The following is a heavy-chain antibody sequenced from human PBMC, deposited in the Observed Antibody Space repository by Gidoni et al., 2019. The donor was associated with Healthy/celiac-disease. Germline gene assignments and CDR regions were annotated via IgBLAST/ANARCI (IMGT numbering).Heavy chain of an antibody. V-gene: IGHV3-23*01. CDR2: ISGSGGST. CDR3: AKDLDPVLLWFGELFNGFDP. Sequence: EVQLLESGGGLVQPGWSLRPSCSASGFTFSSYALHWVRPAPGKGLEWVSAISGSGGSTYYADSVKGRFTISRDNSKNTLYLQMNSLRAEDTAVYYCAKDLDPVLLWFGELFNGFDPWGQGTLVTVSS. J-gene: IGHJ5*02. D-gene: IGHD3-10*01. CDR1: GFTFSSYA.